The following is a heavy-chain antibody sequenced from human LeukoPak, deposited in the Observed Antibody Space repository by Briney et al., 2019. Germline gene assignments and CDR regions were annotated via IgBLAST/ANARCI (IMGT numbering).Heavy chain of an antibody. CDR3: ARDGTRRSYGMDV. Sequence: SETLSLTCTVSGGSISSSSYYWGWIRQPPGKGLEWIGSIYYSGSTYYNPSLKSRVTISVDTSKNQFSLKLSSVTAADTAVYYCARDGTRRSYGMDVWGQGTTVTVSS. CDR1: GGSISSSSYY. J-gene: IGHJ6*02. CDR2: IYYSGST. V-gene: IGHV4-39*02.